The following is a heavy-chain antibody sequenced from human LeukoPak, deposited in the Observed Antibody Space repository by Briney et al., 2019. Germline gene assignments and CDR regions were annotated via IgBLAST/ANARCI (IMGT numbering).Heavy chain of an antibody. J-gene: IGHJ4*01. Sequence: AGRALRLSCAASGFTFSTYGMQCVRQAPGKGLEWVALIWYDGNNKYYADSVKGRFTISRDNSKNTLYLQMNSLRAEDTAVYYCATDQMYYYGSRSYSPFNHWGQGTLVTVSS. CDR2: IWYDGNNK. D-gene: IGHD3-10*01. CDR3: ATDQMYYYGSRSYSPFNH. CDR1: GFTFSTYG. V-gene: IGHV3-33*01.